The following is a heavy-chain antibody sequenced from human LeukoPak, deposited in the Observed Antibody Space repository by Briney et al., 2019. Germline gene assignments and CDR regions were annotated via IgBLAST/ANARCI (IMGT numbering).Heavy chain of an antibody. CDR3: ATSYDILTGSEYFQH. D-gene: IGHD3-9*01. V-gene: IGHV3-23*01. CDR1: GFTFSSYA. CDR2: ISGSGGST. J-gene: IGHJ1*01. Sequence: PGGSLRLSCAASGFTFSSYAMSWVRQAPGKGLEWVSAISGSGGSTYYADSVKGRFTISRDNSKNTLYLQMNSLRAEDTAVYYCATSYDILTGSEYFQHWGQGTLVTVSS.